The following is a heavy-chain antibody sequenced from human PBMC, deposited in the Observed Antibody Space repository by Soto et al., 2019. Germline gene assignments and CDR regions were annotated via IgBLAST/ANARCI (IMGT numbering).Heavy chain of an antibody. CDR1: GFTFSSYV. D-gene: IGHD3-16*01. Sequence: EVQLLESGGGLVQSGGSLRLSCAASGFTFSSYVMSWVRQSPGKGLEWEWVSAITGSGGDTYHADSVKGRFTISRDNTKNTLYLQMNSLKAEDTAVYYCAKGSTYTRPYYFDSWGQGTLVTVSS. V-gene: IGHV3-23*01. CDR2: ITGSGGDT. CDR3: AKGSTYTRPYYFDS. J-gene: IGHJ4*02.